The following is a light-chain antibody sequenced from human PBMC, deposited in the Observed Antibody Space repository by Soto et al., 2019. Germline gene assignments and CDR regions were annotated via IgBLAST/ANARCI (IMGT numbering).Light chain of an antibody. CDR1: QSVLHSSGYNY. CDR3: MQALQTPRT. V-gene: IGKV2-28*01. Sequence: DIVMTQSPLSLPVTPGEPASISCRSSQSVLHSSGYNYLDWYLQKPGQSPQLLIYLGSNRASGVPDRFSGSGSGTDFTLKISRVEAEDVGVYYCMQALQTPRTFGQGTKVEIK. CDR2: LGS. J-gene: IGKJ1*01.